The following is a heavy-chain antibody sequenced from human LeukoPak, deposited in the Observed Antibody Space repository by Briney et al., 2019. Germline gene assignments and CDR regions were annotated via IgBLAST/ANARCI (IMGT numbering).Heavy chain of an antibody. CDR2: ISSNGFST. V-gene: IGHV3-64D*06. CDR3: VKDRGGYIYGLGYFDY. Sequence: PGGSLRLSCSASGFTFSSYAMHWVRQAQGKGMEYVSTISSNGFSTYYADSVKGRFTISRDNSKNTLYLQMSSLRAEDTAVYYCVKDRGGYIYGLGYFDYWGQGTLVTVSS. J-gene: IGHJ4*02. D-gene: IGHD5-18*01. CDR1: GFTFSSYA.